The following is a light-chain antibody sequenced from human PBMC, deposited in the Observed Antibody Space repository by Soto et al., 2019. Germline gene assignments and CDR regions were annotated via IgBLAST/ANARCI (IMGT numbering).Light chain of an antibody. Sequence: EVVLTQYPATLSLSPGERATLSCRASQSIRTSLAWYQQKPGQAPRLVIFDASNRANGVPARFGGSGSGTDFALTINSLEPEDFAVYYCQQRNVWPPITVGPVTRLEIK. V-gene: IGKV3-11*01. CDR1: QSIRTS. J-gene: IGKJ5*01. CDR2: DAS. CDR3: QQRNVWPPIT.